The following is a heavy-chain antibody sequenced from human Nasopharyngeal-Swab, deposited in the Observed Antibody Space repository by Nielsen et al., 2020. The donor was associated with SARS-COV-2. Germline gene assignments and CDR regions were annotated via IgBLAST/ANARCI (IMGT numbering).Heavy chain of an antibody. CDR2: INHRGRT. CDR3: ARARYSSGWYGWFDP. V-gene: IGHV4-34*01. D-gene: IGHD6-19*01. Sequence: IRQPPEEGREGSGEINHRGRTNYNPSLKSRVTITVDTSKNQFSLKLSSVTAADTAVYYCARARYSSGWYGWFDPWGQGTLVTVSS. J-gene: IGHJ5*02.